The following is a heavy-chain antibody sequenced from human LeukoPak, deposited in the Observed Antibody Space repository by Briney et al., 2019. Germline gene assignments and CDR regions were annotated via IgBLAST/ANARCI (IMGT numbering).Heavy chain of an antibody. CDR3: ARRPGGTPDY. CDR1: GFSFIDYA. J-gene: IGHJ4*02. V-gene: IGHV3-23*01. D-gene: IGHD1-26*01. Sequence: GGSLRLSRAASGFSFIDYAMMWVRQAPGEGLEWVSAIGADGRGTDYADSVKGRFTISRDNSKNTVYLQMNSLRGEAAALYYCARRPGGTPDYWGLGTLVTVS. CDR2: IGADGRGT.